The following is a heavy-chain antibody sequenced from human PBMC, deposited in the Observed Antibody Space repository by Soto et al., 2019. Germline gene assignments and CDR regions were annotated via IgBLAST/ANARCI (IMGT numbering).Heavy chain of an antibody. V-gene: IGHV3-23*01. Sequence: EVQLLESGGGLVQPGGSLRLSCAASGFTFSSDDMSWVRQAPGKGPEWFSAISGSGGSTYYADSVKGRFTISRDNSKNTLYLQMSSLRAEDTAVYYWANPSFPRQRKTVTFDVWGHGTLVTVSS. CDR2: ISGSGGST. CDR1: GFTFSSDD. CDR3: ANPSFPRQRKTVTFDV. J-gene: IGHJ5*01. D-gene: IGHD4-17*01.